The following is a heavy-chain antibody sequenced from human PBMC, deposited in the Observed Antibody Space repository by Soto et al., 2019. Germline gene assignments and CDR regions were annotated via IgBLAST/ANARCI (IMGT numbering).Heavy chain of an antibody. CDR1: GFTLSSYS. Sequence: GGSLRLSCGASGFTLSSYSMNLVRQAPGKGLEWVSCSSSSSYRYYADSVKGRFTISRDNAKNSLYLQMNSLRAEDTAVYYCARDVYSSSSGYYYYYMDVWGKGTTVTVSS. CDR3: ARDVYSSSSGYYYYYMDV. J-gene: IGHJ6*03. CDR2: SSSSSYR. D-gene: IGHD6-6*01. V-gene: IGHV3-21*01.